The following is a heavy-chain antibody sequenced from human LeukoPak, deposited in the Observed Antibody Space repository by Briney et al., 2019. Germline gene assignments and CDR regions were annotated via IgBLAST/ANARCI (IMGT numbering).Heavy chain of an antibody. J-gene: IGHJ5*02. V-gene: IGHV4-61*02. CDR1: GGSISSGSFY. CDR2: IYTSGNT. CDR3: ARVVVVAASWFDP. D-gene: IGHD2-15*01. Sequence: SETLSLTCTVSGGSISSGSFYWSWIRQPAGKGLEWIGRIYTSGNTDYNPSLKSRVTISVDTSKNQFSLKLSSVTAADTAVYYCARVVVVAASWFDPWGQGTLATVSS.